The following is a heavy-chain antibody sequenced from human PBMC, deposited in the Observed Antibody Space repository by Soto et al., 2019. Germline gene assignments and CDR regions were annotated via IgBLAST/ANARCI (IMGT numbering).Heavy chain of an antibody. CDR2: IKQDGSEK. CDR1: GFTFSSYW. V-gene: IGHV3-7*01. CDR3: ARRPSPAFTIFGAPDYFDY. J-gene: IGHJ4*02. D-gene: IGHD3-3*01. Sequence: PGGSLRLSCAASGFTFSSYWMSWVRQAPGKGLEWVANIKQDGSEKYYVDSVKGRFTISRDNAKNSLYLQMNSLRAEDTAVYYCARRPSPAFTIFGAPDYFDYWGQGTLVTVSS.